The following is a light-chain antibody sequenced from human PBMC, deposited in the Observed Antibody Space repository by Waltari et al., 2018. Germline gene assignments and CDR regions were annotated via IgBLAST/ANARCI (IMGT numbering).Light chain of an antibody. V-gene: IGLV1-47*01. Sequence: QSVLTQPPSASGTPGQRVTISCSGSSSNIGSNYVYWYQQLPGTAPELLIYRNTPPRSRILDRFSGSKSGTSASLAISGLRSEDEADYYCAAWDDSLSGPWVFGGGTKLTVL. CDR2: RNT. J-gene: IGLJ3*02. CDR1: SSNIGSNY. CDR3: AAWDDSLSGPWV.